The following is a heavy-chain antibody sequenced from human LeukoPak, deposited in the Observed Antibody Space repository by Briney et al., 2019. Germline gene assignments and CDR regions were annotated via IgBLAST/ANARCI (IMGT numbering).Heavy chain of an antibody. Sequence: GGPLRLSCAASGFIFSSYGMHWVRQAPGKGLEWVTFIRYDGSNKYYADSVKGRFTISRDNSKNTLYLQMNSLRAEDTAVYYCAKDYGDYYWGQGTLVTVSS. CDR1: GFIFSSYG. J-gene: IGHJ4*02. V-gene: IGHV3-30*02. CDR2: IRYDGSNK. D-gene: IGHD4-17*01. CDR3: AKDYGDYY.